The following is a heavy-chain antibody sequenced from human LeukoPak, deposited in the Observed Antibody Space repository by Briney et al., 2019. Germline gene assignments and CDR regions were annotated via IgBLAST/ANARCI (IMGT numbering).Heavy chain of an antibody. CDR2: MNPNSGDT. Sequence: ASVKVSCKASGYTFTSYDINWVRQATGQGLEWMGWMNPNSGDTGYAQKFQGRVTMTRNTSISTAYMELSSLRSEDTAVYYCARALYSSSFYYYYYMDVWGKGTTVTVSS. J-gene: IGHJ6*03. CDR1: GYTFTSYD. CDR3: ARALYSSSFYYYYYMDV. D-gene: IGHD6-6*01. V-gene: IGHV1-8*01.